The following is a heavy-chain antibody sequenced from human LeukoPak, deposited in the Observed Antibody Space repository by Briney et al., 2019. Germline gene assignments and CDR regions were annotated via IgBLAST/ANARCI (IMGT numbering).Heavy chain of an antibody. CDR2: ISAYNGNT. V-gene: IGHV1-18*01. D-gene: IGHD6-19*01. CDR1: GYTFTSYG. J-gene: IGHJ4*02. CDR3: ARDWDPSVAGGLGSNFDY. Sequence: ASVKVSCKASGYTFTSYGISWVRQAPGQGIEWMGWISAYNGNTNYAQKLQGRVTMTTDTSTSTAYMELRSLRSDDTAVYYCARDWDPSVAGGLGSNFDYWGQGTLVTVSS.